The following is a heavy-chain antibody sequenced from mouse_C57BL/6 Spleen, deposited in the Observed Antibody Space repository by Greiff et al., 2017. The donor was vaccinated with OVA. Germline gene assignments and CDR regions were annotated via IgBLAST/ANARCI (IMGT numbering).Heavy chain of an antibody. Sequence: EVNLVESGGDLVKPGGSLKLSCAASGFTFSSYGMSWVRQTPDKRLEWVATISSGGSYTYYSDSVKGRFTISRDNAKNTLYLQMSSLKSEDTAMYYCARRKLVFDYWGQGTTLTVSS. J-gene: IGHJ2*01. D-gene: IGHD4-1*01. CDR3: ARRKLVFDY. V-gene: IGHV5-6*02. CDR2: ISSGGSYT. CDR1: GFTFSSYG.